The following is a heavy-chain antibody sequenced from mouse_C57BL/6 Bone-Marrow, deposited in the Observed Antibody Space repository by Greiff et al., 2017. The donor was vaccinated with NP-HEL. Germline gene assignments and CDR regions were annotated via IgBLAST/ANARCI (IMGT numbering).Heavy chain of an antibody. CDR3: ARDRGYGRYFDD. D-gene: IGHD1-1*01. CDR1: GFTFSDYY. CDR2: INYDGSST. J-gene: IGHJ2*01. Sequence: EVKVVESEGGLVQPGSSMKLSCTASGFTFSDYYMAWVRQVPEKGLEWVAHINYDGSSTYYLDSLKSRFIISRDNEKNILYLQMSSLKSENTATYYCARDRGYGRYFDDWGQGTTLTVSS. V-gene: IGHV5-16*01.